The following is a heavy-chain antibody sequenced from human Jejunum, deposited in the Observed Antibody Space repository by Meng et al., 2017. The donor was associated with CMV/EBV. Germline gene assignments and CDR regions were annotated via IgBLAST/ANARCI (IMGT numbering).Heavy chain of an antibody. CDR1: YTFTTYG. Sequence: YTFTTYGISWLRQAPGKGFEWMAWISGYNGETTYSQKFQGRVTTTTDTSTNTAYMELMSLKSDDTAVYYCARTTLDCTNGVCYEYWGQGTLVTVSS. J-gene: IGHJ4*02. CDR3: ARTTLDCTNGVCYEY. D-gene: IGHD2-8*01. V-gene: IGHV1-18*01. CDR2: ISGYNGET.